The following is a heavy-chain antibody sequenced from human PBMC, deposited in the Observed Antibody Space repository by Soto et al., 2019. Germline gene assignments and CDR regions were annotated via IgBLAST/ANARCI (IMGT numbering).Heavy chain of an antibody. J-gene: IGHJ4*02. Sequence: EVQLLESGGGLVQPGGSLRLSCAASGFTFSSYAMWWVRQAPGKGLECVSAISGGGETTYYADSVKGRFTISRDNSKNTIYLQMNSRRAEDTAVYYCAFNSGSGSYYFDYWGQGTLVTVSS. V-gene: IGHV3-23*01. CDR2: ISGGGETT. CDR1: GFTFSSYA. CDR3: AFNSGSGSYYFDY. D-gene: IGHD3-10*01.